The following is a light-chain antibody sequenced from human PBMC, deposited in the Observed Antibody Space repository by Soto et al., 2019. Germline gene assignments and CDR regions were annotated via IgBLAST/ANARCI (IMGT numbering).Light chain of an antibody. Sequence: QSVLTQPASVSGSPGQSIAISCTGTRSDVGAYNYVSWYQQHPGKAPKLMISEVTNRPSGVSDRFSGSSSGNTASLTISGLQAEDEADYFCCSYAGSYSYVFGTGTKVTVL. V-gene: IGLV2-14*01. CDR3: CSYAGSYSYV. J-gene: IGLJ1*01. CDR2: EVT. CDR1: RSDVGAYNY.